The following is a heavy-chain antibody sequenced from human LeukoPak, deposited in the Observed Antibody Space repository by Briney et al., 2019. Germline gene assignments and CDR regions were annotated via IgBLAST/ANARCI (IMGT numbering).Heavy chain of an antibody. V-gene: IGHV3-53*01. J-gene: IGHJ4*02. CDR1: GFTVSSNY. CDR3: ARGGWYKSGLDY. Sequence: GGSLRLSCAASGFTVSSNYMSWVRQAPGKGLEWVSVIYSGGSTYYADFVKGRFTISRDNSKNTLYLQMNSLRAEDTAVYYCARGGWYKSGLDYWGQGTLVTVSS. CDR2: IYSGGST. D-gene: IGHD6-19*01.